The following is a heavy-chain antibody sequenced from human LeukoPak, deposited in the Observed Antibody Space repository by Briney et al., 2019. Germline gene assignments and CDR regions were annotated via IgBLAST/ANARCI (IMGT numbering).Heavy chain of an antibody. CDR3: AREVRITIFGVVTGYYFDY. CDR2: IYTSGST. V-gene: IGHV4-4*07. D-gene: IGHD3-3*01. J-gene: IGHJ4*02. Sequence: SETLSLTCTASGGSISSYYWSWIRQPAGKGLEWIGRIYTSGSTNYNPSLKSRVTMSVDTSKNQFSLKLSSVTAADTAVYYCAREVRITIFGVVTGYYFDYWGQGTLVTVSS. CDR1: GGSISSYY.